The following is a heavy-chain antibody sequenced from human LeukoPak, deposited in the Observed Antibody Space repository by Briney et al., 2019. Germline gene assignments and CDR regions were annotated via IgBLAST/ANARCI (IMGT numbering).Heavy chain of an antibody. CDR1: GGSISSYY. CDR3: ARDPGNYDSSGYSDAFDI. Sequence: SETLSLTCTVSGGSISSYYWSWIRQPPGKGLEWIGYIYYSGSTNYNPSLKSRVTISVDTSKNQFSLKLSSVTAADTAVYYCARDPGNYDSSGYSDAFDIWGQGTMVTVSS. CDR2: IYYSGST. J-gene: IGHJ3*02. D-gene: IGHD3-22*01. V-gene: IGHV4-59*01.